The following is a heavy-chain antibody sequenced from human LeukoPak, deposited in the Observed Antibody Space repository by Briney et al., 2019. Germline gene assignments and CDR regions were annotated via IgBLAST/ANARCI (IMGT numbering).Heavy chain of an antibody. Sequence: SETLSLTCTVSGGSISSGGYYWSWIRQPPGKGLEWIGYIYHSGSTYYNPSLKSRVTISVDRSKNQFSLKLSSVTAADTAVYYCARDPPPPAAGKKNYWGQGTLVTVSS. CDR1: GGSISSGGYY. CDR3: ARDPPPPAAGKKNY. CDR2: IYHSGST. V-gene: IGHV4-30-2*01. J-gene: IGHJ4*02. D-gene: IGHD6-13*01.